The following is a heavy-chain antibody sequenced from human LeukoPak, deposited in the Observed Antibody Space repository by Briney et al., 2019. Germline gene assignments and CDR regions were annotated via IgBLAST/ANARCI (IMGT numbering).Heavy chain of an antibody. CDR3: ATDLVRGVMGY. Sequence: SQTLSLTCTVSGGSISSGGHYWSWIRQHPGKGLEWIGHIYNSGGTYYSPSLKSRVTISVDTSKNQFSLKLSSVTAADTAVYHCATDLVRGVMGYWGQGTLVTVSS. D-gene: IGHD3-10*01. CDR1: GGSISSGGHY. V-gene: IGHV4-31*03. J-gene: IGHJ4*02. CDR2: IYNSGGT.